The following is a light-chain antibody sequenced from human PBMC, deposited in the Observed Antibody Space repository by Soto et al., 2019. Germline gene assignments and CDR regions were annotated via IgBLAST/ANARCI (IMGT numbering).Light chain of an antibody. J-gene: IGKJ2*01. Sequence: DIQMTQSPSTLSASVGHRVTITCRASQSISGWLAWYQQKPGKAPKLLIYDASHLESGVPSRFSGSGSGTEYSLTISSLQPYDFATYYCQQYKNSYTFGQGTKVDIK. CDR3: QQYKNSYT. CDR1: QSISGW. V-gene: IGKV1-5*01. CDR2: DAS.